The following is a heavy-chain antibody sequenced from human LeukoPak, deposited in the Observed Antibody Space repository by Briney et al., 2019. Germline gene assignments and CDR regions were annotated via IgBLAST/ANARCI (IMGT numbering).Heavy chain of an antibody. CDR2: ISGSGGST. CDR3: AKDLYSSSWYIYFQH. Sequence: PGGSLRLSCAASGFTFSSYAMSWVRQAPGKGLEWVSAISGSGGSTYYADSVKGRFTISRDYSKNTLYLQMNSLRAEGTAVYYCAKDLYSSSWYIYFQHWGQGTLVTVSS. J-gene: IGHJ1*01. V-gene: IGHV3-23*01. CDR1: GFTFSSYA. D-gene: IGHD6-13*01.